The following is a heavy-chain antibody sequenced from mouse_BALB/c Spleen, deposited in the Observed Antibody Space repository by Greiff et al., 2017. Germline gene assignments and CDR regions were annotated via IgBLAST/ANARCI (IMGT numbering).Heavy chain of an antibody. J-gene: IGHJ2*01. V-gene: IGHV7-3*02. CDR2: IRNKANGYTT. CDR3: ARAPSYGSSLDY. Sequence: EVQGVESGGGLVQPGGSLRLSCATSGFTFTDYYMSWVRQPPGKALEWLGFIRNKANGYTTEYSASVKGRFTISRDNSQSILYLQMNTLRAEDSATYYCARAPSYGSSLDYWGQGTTLTVSS. D-gene: IGHD1-1*01. CDR1: GFTFTDYY.